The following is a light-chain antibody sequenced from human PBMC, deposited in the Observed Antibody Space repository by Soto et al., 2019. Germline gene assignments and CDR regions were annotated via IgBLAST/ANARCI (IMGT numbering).Light chain of an antibody. CDR2: WAS. CDR3: QQYYSTPLT. CDR1: QSLLFSTNNKNY. V-gene: IGKV4-1*01. Sequence: IVMTQSPDSLAVSLGERTTIHCKSSQSLLFSTNNKNYFAWYQQKPGQPPKLLIYWASTRESGVPDRFNGSGSGTDFTLTISSLQAEDVAVYYCQQYYSTPLTFVGGTKVEI. J-gene: IGKJ4*01.